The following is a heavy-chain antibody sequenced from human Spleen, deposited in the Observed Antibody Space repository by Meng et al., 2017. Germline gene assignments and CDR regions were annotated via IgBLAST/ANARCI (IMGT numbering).Heavy chain of an antibody. CDR1: GGSVSSGSYY. CDR3: ARAVASNWFDP. Sequence: GSLRLSCTVSGGSVSSGSYYWSWIRQPPGKGLEWIGYIYYSGSTNYNPSLKSRVTISVDTSKNQFSLKLSSVTAADTAVCYCARAVASNWFDPWGQGTLVTVSS. J-gene: IGHJ5*02. CDR2: IYYSGST. V-gene: IGHV4-61*01. D-gene: IGHD4-23*01.